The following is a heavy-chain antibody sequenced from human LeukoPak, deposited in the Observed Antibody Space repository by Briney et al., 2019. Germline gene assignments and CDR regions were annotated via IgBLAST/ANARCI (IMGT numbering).Heavy chain of an antibody. D-gene: IGHD3-22*01. CDR2: IYYSGST. J-gene: IGHJ4*02. V-gene: IGHV4-59*01. CDR1: GGSISSYY. Sequence: SETLSLTCTVSGGSISSYYWSWIRQPPGKGLEWIGYIYYSGSTNYNPSLKSRVTISVDTSKNQFSLKLSSVTAADTAVYYCARESYYYDLDYWGQGTLVTVSS. CDR3: ARESYYYDLDY.